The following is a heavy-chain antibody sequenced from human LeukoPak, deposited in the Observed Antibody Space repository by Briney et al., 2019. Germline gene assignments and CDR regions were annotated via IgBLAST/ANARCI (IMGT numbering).Heavy chain of an antibody. D-gene: IGHD3-9*01. CDR2: IWYDGSSE. J-gene: IGHJ4*02. V-gene: IGHV3-33*01. CDR3: ATDSYDILTGYYSGPDY. Sequence: GTSLRLSCAASGFTYSSFGMHWVRQAPGKGREWVTLIWYDGSSEYYVDSVKGRFTISRDNSKNTLYLQINSLRAEDTAVYYCATDSYDILTGYYSGPDYWGQGTQVTVSS. CDR1: GFTYSSFG.